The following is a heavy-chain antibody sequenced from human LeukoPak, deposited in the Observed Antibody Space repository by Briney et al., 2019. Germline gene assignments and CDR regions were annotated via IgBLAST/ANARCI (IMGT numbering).Heavy chain of an antibody. CDR2: MSYDGTNK. V-gene: IGHV3-30-3*01. Sequence: GGSLRLSCAASGFTFSDYAMHWVRQAPGKGLEWVAGMSYDGTNKYYTDSVKGRFTISRDNTKNTLYVQMNSLRAEDTAVYYCAKGGRVPAAIINWFDPWGQGTLVTVSS. J-gene: IGHJ5*02. CDR3: AKGGRVPAAIINWFDP. D-gene: IGHD2-2*01. CDR1: GFTFSDYA.